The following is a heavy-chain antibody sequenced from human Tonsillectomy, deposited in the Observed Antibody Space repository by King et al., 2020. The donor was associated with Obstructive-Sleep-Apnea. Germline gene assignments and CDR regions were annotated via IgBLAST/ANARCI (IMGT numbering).Heavy chain of an antibody. Sequence: VQLPQWGAGLLKPSETLSLTCAVYGGSFSDYYWSWIRQPPGKRLEWIGEINHSGSTNYIPSLKSRVTISVDTSKNQFSLRLSSVTAADTAVYYCARLPRVGPTDYWGQGTLVTVSS. D-gene: IGHD1-26*01. J-gene: IGHJ4*02. CDR2: INHSGST. CDR3: ARLPRVGPTDY. CDR1: GGSFSDYY. V-gene: IGHV4-34*01.